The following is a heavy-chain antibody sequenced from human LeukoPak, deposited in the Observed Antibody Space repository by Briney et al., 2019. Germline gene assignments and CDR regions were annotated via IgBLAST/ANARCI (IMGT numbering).Heavy chain of an antibody. J-gene: IGHJ4*02. CDR1: GFTFSSYA. V-gene: IGHV3-23*01. CDR3: ATSREDTEVHFDY. D-gene: IGHD5-18*01. Sequence: GGSLKLSCAASGFTFSSYAMSWVRQAPGKGLEWVSAISGSGGSTYYADSVKGRFTISRDNSKNTLYLQMDSLRAEDTAVYYCATSREDTEVHFDYWGQGTLVTVSS. CDR2: ISGSGGST.